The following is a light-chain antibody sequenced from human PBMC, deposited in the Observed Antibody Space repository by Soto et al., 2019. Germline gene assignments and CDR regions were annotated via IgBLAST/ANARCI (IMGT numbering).Light chain of an antibody. Sequence: DIQMTQSPSTLSASVGDRVSITCRASQSIGSCLAWYQQKPGKAPKLLIYDASSLESGVPSRFSGSGSGTEFTLTISSLQPDDFATYYCQQYHNFWTFGQGTKV. J-gene: IGKJ1*01. CDR1: QSIGSC. CDR2: DAS. CDR3: QQYHNFWT. V-gene: IGKV1-5*01.